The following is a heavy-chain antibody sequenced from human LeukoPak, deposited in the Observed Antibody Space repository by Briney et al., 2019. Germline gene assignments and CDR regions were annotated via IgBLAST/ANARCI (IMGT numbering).Heavy chain of an antibody. J-gene: IGHJ6*02. V-gene: IGHV3-48*04. CDR3: ARGQWLLYYGMDV. D-gene: IGHD3-22*01. Sequence: GGSLRLSCAASGFTFSSYSMNWVRQAPGKGLEWVSYISSSSSTIYYADSVKGRFTISRDNAKNSLYLQMNSLRAEDTAVYYCARGQWLLYYGMDVWGQGTTVTVSS. CDR2: ISSSSSTI. CDR1: GFTFSSYS.